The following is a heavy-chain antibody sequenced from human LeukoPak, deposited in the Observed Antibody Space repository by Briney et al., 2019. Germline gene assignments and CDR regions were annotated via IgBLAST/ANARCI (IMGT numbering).Heavy chain of an antibody. Sequence: ASVKVSCKASGYTFTSYGISWVRQAPGHGLEWMGWISAYNGNTNYAQKLQGRVTMTTDTSTSTAYMELRSLRSDDTAVYYCARDSGIAVAGTGAFDYWGQGTLVTVSS. D-gene: IGHD6-19*01. CDR1: GYTFTSYG. CDR2: ISAYNGNT. V-gene: IGHV1-18*01. J-gene: IGHJ4*02. CDR3: ARDSGIAVAGTGAFDY.